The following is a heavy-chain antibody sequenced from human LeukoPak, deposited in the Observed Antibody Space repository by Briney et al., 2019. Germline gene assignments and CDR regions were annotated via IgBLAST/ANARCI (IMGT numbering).Heavy chain of an antibody. J-gene: IGHJ4*02. D-gene: IGHD6-6*01. V-gene: IGHV3-48*03. CDR3: SGQYSSSSVVDY. Sequence: PGGSLRLSCAASGXSFSSYEMNWVRQAPGKGLEWVSYISSSGSITYSADSVKGRFTISRDNAKNSLYLQMNSLRAEDTAIYYCSGQYSSSSVVDYWGQGTLVTVSS. CDR2: ISSSGSIT. CDR1: GXSFSSYE.